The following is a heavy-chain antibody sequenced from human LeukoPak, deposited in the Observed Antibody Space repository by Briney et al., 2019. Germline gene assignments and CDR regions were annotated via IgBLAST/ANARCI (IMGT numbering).Heavy chain of an antibody. Sequence: GESLKISCKGSGYSFTSYWIGWVRQMPGKGLEWMGIIYPGDSDTRYSPSFQGQVAISADKSLSTAYLQWSSLKASDTAMYYCARGWRGGSGWYSIGYYFDYWGQGTLVTVSS. CDR3: ARGWRGGSGWYSIGYYFDY. V-gene: IGHV5-51*01. J-gene: IGHJ4*02. D-gene: IGHD6-19*01. CDR1: GYSFTSYW. CDR2: IYPGDSDT.